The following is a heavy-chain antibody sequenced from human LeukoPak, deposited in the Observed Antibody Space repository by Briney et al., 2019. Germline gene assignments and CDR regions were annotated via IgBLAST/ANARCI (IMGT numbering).Heavy chain of an antibody. Sequence: GGSLRLSCAASGFTFSSYGMQWVRQAPGKGLEWVAVISYDGSNKYYADSVKGRFTISRDNSKNTLYLQMNSLRAEDTAVYYCAKTRRYYDILTGYPSDYWGQGTLVTVSS. CDR1: GFTFSSYG. CDR3: AKTRRYYDILTGYPSDY. J-gene: IGHJ4*02. V-gene: IGHV3-30*18. CDR2: ISYDGSNK. D-gene: IGHD3-9*01.